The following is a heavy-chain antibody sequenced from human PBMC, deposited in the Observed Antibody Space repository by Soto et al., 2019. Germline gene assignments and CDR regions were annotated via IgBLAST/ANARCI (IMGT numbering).Heavy chain of an antibody. Sequence: EVQLVESGGGLVQPGGSLRLSCAASGFTFSSYRMNWVRQAPGKGLEWVSYISGSGNTMYYADSVKGRFTISRDNDKNSLYLQMNSLRDEDXAVYYCARATGVFDYWGQGVLVTVSS. CDR2: ISGSGNTM. CDR1: GFTFSSYR. V-gene: IGHV3-48*02. D-gene: IGHD3-10*01. J-gene: IGHJ4*02. CDR3: ARATGVFDY.